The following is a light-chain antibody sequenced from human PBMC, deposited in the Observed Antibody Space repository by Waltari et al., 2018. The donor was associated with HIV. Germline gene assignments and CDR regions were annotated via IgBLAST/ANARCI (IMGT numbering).Light chain of an antibody. Sequence: SALTQPRSVSGSPGQSVTISCIGTSSDVGGYDFVSWYQQHPGKAPKHMIYDVGTRPSGVPARFSGSKSGNTASLTISGLQAEDEADYFCCSYAGNFVVFRTGTQVSVL. J-gene: IGLJ1*01. CDR3: CSYAGNFVV. CDR2: DVG. V-gene: IGLV2-11*01. CDR1: SSDVGGYDF.